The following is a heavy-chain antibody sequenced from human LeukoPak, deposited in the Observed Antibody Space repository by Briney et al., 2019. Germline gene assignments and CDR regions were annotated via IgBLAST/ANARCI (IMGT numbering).Heavy chain of an antibody. CDR2: ISYDGSNK. Sequence: GGSLRLSCAASGFTFSSYAMHWVRQAPGKGLEWVAVISYDGSNKYYADSVKGRFTISRDNSKNPLYLQMNSLRAEDTAVYYCARDSSSWYYFDYWGQGTLVTVSS. J-gene: IGHJ4*02. D-gene: IGHD6-13*01. V-gene: IGHV3-30-3*01. CDR3: ARDSSSWYYFDY. CDR1: GFTFSSYA.